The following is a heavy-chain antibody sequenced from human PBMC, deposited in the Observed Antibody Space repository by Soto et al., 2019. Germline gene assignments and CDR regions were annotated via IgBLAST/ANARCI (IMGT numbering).Heavy chain of an antibody. D-gene: IGHD3-16*01. CDR1: GGSISSSSYY. Sequence: KASETLSPTCTVSGGSISSSSYYWGWIRQPPGKGLEWIGSIYYSGSTYYNPSLKSRVTISVDTSKNQFSLKLSSVTAADTAVYYCATAGGPYYYYYYGMDVWGQGTTVTVSS. CDR2: IYYSGST. V-gene: IGHV4-39*01. CDR3: ATAGGPYYYYYYGMDV. J-gene: IGHJ6*02.